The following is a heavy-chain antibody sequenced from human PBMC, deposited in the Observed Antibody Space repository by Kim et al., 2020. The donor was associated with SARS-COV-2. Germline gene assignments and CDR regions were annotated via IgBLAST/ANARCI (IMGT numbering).Heavy chain of an antibody. J-gene: IGHJ4*02. CDR2: INRDGNEK. CDR3: ANLTFTDGG. V-gene: IGHV3-7*01. Sequence: GGSLRLSCAASGFTFSYFSMNWFRQTPGKGLEWVANINRDGNEKYSGDSVKGRFIISRDNAKNSLYLQMNSLRAEDTAVYYCANLTFTDGGWGQGTLDTVSS. CDR1: GFTFSYFS.